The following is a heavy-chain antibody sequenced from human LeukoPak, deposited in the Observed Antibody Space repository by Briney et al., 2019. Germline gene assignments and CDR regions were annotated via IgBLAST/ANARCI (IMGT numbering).Heavy chain of an antibody. J-gene: IGHJ4*02. V-gene: IGHV3-48*03. D-gene: IGHD3-3*01. CDR2: ISDSGRTT. CDR1: GLTFSNFK. Sequence: GGSLRLSCVVSGLTFSNFKMNWVRQAPGKGLEWVSYISDSGRTTFYADSVKGRFTISRDNAKNSLYLQMSSLRVEDTAVYYCASWGGNAQSDSWSGPFDYWGQGTLVTVSS. CDR3: ASWGGNAQSDSWSGPFDY.